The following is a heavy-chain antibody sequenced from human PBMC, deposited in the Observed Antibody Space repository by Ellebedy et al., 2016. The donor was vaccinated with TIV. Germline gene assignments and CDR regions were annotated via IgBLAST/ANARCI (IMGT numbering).Heavy chain of an antibody. Sequence: ASVKVSXXASGHSFTSYGIHWVRQAHGQRLEWMGWINTGNGNTKYSQKLQGRVTITRDTSATTAYMELSSLMSEDTAVYYCATREWQDPMDVWGQGTTVTVSS. CDR3: ATREWQDPMDV. CDR1: GHSFTSYG. D-gene: IGHD3-3*01. V-gene: IGHV1-3*04. CDR2: INTGNGNT. J-gene: IGHJ6*02.